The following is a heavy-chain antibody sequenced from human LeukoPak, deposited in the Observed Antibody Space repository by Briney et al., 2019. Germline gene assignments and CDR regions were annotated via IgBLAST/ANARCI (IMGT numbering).Heavy chain of an antibody. Sequence: GASVKASCKASGYTFTNYYMHWVRQAPGHGLEWMGIIIPSGGSTSSAQKFQGRVTMTRDTSTSTVYMELSSLRSEDTAVYYCARDAMSSVTTSPYYFDYWGQGTLATVSS. V-gene: IGHV1-46*01. J-gene: IGHJ4*02. CDR2: IIPSGGST. CDR1: GYTFTNYY. CDR3: ARDAMSSVTTSPYYFDY. D-gene: IGHD4-17*01.